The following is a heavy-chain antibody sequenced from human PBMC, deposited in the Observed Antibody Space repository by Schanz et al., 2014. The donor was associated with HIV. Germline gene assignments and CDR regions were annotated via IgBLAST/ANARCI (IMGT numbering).Heavy chain of an antibody. CDR1: GGTFSSYA. CDR3: ARGDILTGLYPYYFDS. D-gene: IGHD3-9*01. CDR2: FIPIFGTT. V-gene: IGHV1-69*01. Sequence: QVQVVQSGAEVKKPGSSVKVSCKASGGTFSSYAISWVRQAPGQGLEWMGGFIPIFGTTNYAQKFQGRVTITADESTSTTYLELSSLTSDDTAVYYCARGDILTGLYPYYFDSWGQGTLVTVSS. J-gene: IGHJ4*02.